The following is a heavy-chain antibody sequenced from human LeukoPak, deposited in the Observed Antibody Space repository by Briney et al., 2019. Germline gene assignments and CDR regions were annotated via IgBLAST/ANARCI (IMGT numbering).Heavy chain of an antibody. CDR2: INWNSGSI. Sequence: PGGSPRLSCAASGFTFDDYAMHWVRQAPGKGLEWVSGINWNSGSIAYADSVKGRFTISRDNAKNSLYLQMNSLRAEDMALYYCAKGDSSGHRDAAFDYWGQGTLVTVSS. V-gene: IGHV3-9*03. J-gene: IGHJ4*02. CDR3: AKGDSSGHRDAAFDY. CDR1: GFTFDDYA. D-gene: IGHD3-22*01.